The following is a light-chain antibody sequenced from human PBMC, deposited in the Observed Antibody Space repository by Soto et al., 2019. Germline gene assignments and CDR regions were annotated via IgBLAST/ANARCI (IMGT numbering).Light chain of an antibody. Sequence: QSALTQPPSVSGSPGQSDTISCTGASSDVGSYNRVSWYQQFPATAPKLLIYEVSNRPSGVPDRFSGSKSGNTASLTISGLQAEDEADYYCSSYTSSSTYVFGTGTKVTVL. J-gene: IGLJ1*01. V-gene: IGLV2-18*02. CDR1: SSDVGSYNR. CDR2: EVS. CDR3: SSYTSSSTYV.